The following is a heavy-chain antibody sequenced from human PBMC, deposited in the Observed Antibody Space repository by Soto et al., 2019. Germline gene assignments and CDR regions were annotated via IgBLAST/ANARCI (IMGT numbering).Heavy chain of an antibody. D-gene: IGHD3-16*01. Sequence: PGESLKISCEGSGYTFSTYWISWVRQMPEKGLEWMGRIDPSDSYTKYSPSFQGHVSISADKSINTAYLQWNSLKASDTAIYYCARHTVAKYYEYLWGSYNEDVPYGMDVWGQGATVTVSS. V-gene: IGHV5-10-1*01. CDR2: IDPSDSYT. CDR1: GYTFSTYW. J-gene: IGHJ6*02. CDR3: ARHTVAKYYEYLWGSYNEDVPYGMDV.